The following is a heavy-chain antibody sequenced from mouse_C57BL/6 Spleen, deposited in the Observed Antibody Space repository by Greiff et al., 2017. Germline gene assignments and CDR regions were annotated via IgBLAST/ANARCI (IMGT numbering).Heavy chain of an antibody. CDR1: GYTFTSYW. D-gene: IGHD1-1*01. CDR3: ARVLRDYAMDY. Sequence: VQLQQPGAELVKPGASVKLSCKASGYTFTSYWMQWVKQRPGQGLEWIGEIDPSDSYTNYNQKFKGKATLTVDTSSSTAYMQLSSLTSEDSAVYYCARVLRDYAMDYWGQGTSVTVSS. V-gene: IGHV1-50*01. CDR2: IDPSDSYT. J-gene: IGHJ4*01.